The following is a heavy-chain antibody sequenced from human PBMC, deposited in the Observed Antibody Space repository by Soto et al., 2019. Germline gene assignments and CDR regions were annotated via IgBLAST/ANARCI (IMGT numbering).Heavy chain of an antibody. CDR1: GGSISSYY. CDR2: VHYSGST. J-gene: IGHJ4*02. V-gene: IGHV4-59*08. D-gene: IGHD3-22*01. CDR3: ARQHYYDSSGYYTWN. Sequence: SETLSLTCTVSGGSISSYYWSWIRQPPGKGLEWIATVHYSGSTYYNPSLKNRVTISADTSNNQFSLRLNSVTAADTAVYYCARQHYYDSSGYYTWNWGQGTLVTVSS.